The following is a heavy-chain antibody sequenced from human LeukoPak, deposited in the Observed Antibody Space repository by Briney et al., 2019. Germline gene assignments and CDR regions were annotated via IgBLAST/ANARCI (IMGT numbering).Heavy chain of an antibody. J-gene: IGHJ4*02. D-gene: IGHD5-24*01. CDR2: IYYSGST. CDR3: ARGGEEMATNFDY. Sequence: SERLSLTCTVSGGSISSSSYYWGWSRQPPGKGLEWIVSIYYSGSTYYNPSLKSRVTISVDTSKNQFSLKLSSVTAADTAVYYCARGGEEMATNFDYWGQGTLVTVSS. CDR1: GGSISSSSYY. V-gene: IGHV4-39*01.